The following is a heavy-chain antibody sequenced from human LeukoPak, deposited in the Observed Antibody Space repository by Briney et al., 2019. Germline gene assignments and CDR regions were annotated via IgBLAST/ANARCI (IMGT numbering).Heavy chain of an antibody. CDR3: ARAVGATNNAFDI. J-gene: IGHJ3*02. D-gene: IGHD1-26*01. V-gene: IGHV4-30-4*08. Sequence: PSETLSLTCTVSGGSISSGDYYWSWIRQPPGKGLEWIGYIYYSGSTYYNPSLKSRVTISVDTSKNQFSLKLSSVTAADTAVYYCARAVGATNNAFDIWGQGTIVTVSS. CDR1: GGSISSGDYY. CDR2: IYYSGST.